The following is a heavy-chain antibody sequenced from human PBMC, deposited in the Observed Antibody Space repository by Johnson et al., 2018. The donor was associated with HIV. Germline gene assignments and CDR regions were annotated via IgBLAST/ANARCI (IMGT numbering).Heavy chain of an antibody. D-gene: IGHD5-18*01. CDR1: GFPVTSNF. J-gene: IGHJ3*02. Sequence: VQLVESGGGLVQPGGSLRLSCTASGFPVTSNFMTWVRQPPGKGLDWVSAVYSTFGTYYADSVRGRFTISTATSKNTLYLQMNSLRREDTAVYYCARGVRNSYGYLLGTFDIWGQGTMVTVSS. CDR3: ARGVRNSYGYLLGTFDI. CDR2: VYSTFGT. V-gene: IGHV3-66*02.